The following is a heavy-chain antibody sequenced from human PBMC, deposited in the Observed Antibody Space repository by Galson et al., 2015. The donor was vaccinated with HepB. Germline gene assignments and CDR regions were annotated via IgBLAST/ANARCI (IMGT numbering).Heavy chain of an antibody. J-gene: IGHJ4*02. V-gene: IGHV3-15*01. CDR3: TTASDFDWLLGDY. Sequence: SLRLSCAASGFTFSNAWMSWVRQAPGKGLEWVGRIKSKTDGGTTDYAAPVRGRFTISRDDSKNTLYLQMNSLKTEDTAVYYRTTASDFDWLLGDYWGQGTLVTVSS. CDR2: IKSKTDGGTT. CDR1: GFTFSNAW. D-gene: IGHD3-9*01.